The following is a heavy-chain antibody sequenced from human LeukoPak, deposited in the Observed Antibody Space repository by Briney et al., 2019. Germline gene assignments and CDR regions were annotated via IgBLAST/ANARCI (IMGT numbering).Heavy chain of an antibody. V-gene: IGHV4-59*01. CDR2: IYHTGIT. J-gene: IGHJ4*02. D-gene: IGHD6-13*01. CDR3: AKDLASSSGFDY. Sequence: ASETLSLTCTVSGGSISSFCWSWIRQPPGKGLEWIGYIYHTGITNSNPSLKSRVTISVDTSKNQFSLNLRSVTAADTAVYYCAKDLASSSGFDYWGQGTLVTVSS. CDR1: GGSISSFC.